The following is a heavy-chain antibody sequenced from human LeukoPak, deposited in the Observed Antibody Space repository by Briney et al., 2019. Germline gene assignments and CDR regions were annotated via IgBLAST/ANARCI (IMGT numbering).Heavy chain of an antibody. Sequence: GGSLRLSCAASGFSFSNSAMHWVRRAPGKGLEWVAFIRYDGSDKYYADSVKGRFTISRDTSKNTLYLQMNGLRDEDTALYYCAKDKIRTVTTNFDYWGQGTLVTVSS. CDR2: IRYDGSDK. CDR3: AKDKIRTVTTNFDY. V-gene: IGHV3-30*02. CDR1: GFSFSNSA. D-gene: IGHD4-17*01. J-gene: IGHJ4*02.